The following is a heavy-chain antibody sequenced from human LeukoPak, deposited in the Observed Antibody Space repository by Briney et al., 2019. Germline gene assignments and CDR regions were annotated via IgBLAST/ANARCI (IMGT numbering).Heavy chain of an antibody. CDR3: ANLQIAAAVHFDY. Sequence: PGGSLRLSCVASGLNFSNYAMIWVRQAPGRGLEWVSAISGSGRTTYYADSVKGRFTISRDNSKNTVYLQINSLRAEDTAVYYCANLQIAAAVHFDYWGQGTLVTVSS. J-gene: IGHJ4*02. CDR1: GLNFSNYA. V-gene: IGHV3-23*01. CDR2: ISGSGRTT. D-gene: IGHD6-13*01.